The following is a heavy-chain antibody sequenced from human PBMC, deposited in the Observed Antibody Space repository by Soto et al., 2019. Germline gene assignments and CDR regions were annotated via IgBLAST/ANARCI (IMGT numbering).Heavy chain of an antibody. J-gene: IGHJ4*02. CDR1: GFTFSTYA. D-gene: IGHD6-13*01. CDR2: MSNDGSNT. V-gene: IGHV3-30-3*01. CDR3: ARELIRSTSPVEFDS. Sequence: QVHLVESGGGVVQPGRSLRLSCAASGFTFSTYAMHWVRQAPGKGLEWVAFMSNDGSNTYYADSVKGRFTISRDNSKNTLYLQMNSLRPEDTAVYYCARELIRSTSPVEFDSWGQGTLVTVSS.